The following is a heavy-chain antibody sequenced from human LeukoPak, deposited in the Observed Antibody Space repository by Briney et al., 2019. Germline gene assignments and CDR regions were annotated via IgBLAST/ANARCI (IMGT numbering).Heavy chain of an antibody. V-gene: IGHV4-59*08. D-gene: IGHD3-22*01. Sequence: SETLSLTCTVSGGSISSYYWSWIRXPPGXXXXXIGYIYYSGSTNYNPSLKSRVTISVDTSKNQFSLKLSSVTAADTAVYYCARLPLDYYDSSGYNFDYWGQGTLVTVSS. CDR1: GGSISSYY. CDR3: ARLPLDYYDSSGYNFDY. J-gene: IGHJ4*02. CDR2: IYYSGST.